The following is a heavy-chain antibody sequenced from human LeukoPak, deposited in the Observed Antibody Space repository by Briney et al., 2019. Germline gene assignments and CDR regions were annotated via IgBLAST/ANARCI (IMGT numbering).Heavy chain of an antibody. CDR2: ISGSGGST. Sequence: PGGSLRLSCAASGFTFSSYSMSWVRQAPGKGLEWVSAISGSGGSTYYADSVKGRFTISRDNSKDTLYLQMNSLRAEDTAVYYCAKSNSGWYSSFDYWGQGTLVTVSS. CDR3: AKSNSGWYSSFDY. D-gene: IGHD6-19*01. V-gene: IGHV3-23*01. J-gene: IGHJ4*02. CDR1: GFTFSSYS.